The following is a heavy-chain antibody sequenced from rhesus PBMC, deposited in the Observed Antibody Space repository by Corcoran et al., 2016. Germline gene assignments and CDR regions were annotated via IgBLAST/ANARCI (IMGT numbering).Heavy chain of an antibody. Sequence: QVQLQESGPGLVKPSETLSLTCAVSGGPISSGYYYWSWIRQPPGKGRAWNGSSPPGGTTSHNPSRYSRVTISRDTSKNPFSLKLSSVTAAATAVYYCARDDEDGSWSGTFDYWGQGVLVTVSS. CDR1: GGPISSGYYY. CDR2: SPPGGTT. D-gene: IGHD6-13*01. V-gene: IGHV4-122*02. J-gene: IGHJ4*01. CDR3: ARDDEDGSWSGTFDY.